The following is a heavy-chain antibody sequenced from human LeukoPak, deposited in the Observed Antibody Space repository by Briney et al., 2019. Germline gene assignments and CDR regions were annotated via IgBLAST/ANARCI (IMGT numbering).Heavy chain of an antibody. V-gene: IGHV3-53*01. CDR3: ARGAATGPTLGLDY. D-gene: IGHD6-13*01. Sequence: GGSLRPSCVASGFTVSSNYMTWVRQAPGKGLEWVSVIYTGGTPYYADSVKGRFTISRDISKNTVYLQMNSLRVEDTAVYFCARGAATGPTLGLDYWGQGTLVTVSS. CDR1: GFTVSSNY. CDR2: IYTGGTP. J-gene: IGHJ4*02.